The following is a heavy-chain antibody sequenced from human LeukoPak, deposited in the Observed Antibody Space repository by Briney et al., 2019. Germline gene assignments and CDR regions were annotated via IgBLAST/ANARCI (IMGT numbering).Heavy chain of an antibody. Sequence: GGSLRLSCAASGFTFSHYSMNWVRQAPGKGLEWVSSMGINSGLIYYADSVKGRFTISRDNAKNSLYLQMNGLRAEDTAVYYCAREFDYSTSGAGYWGQGTLVTVSS. CDR2: MGINSGLI. CDR1: GFTFSHYS. J-gene: IGHJ4*02. V-gene: IGHV3-21*01. D-gene: IGHD4-11*01. CDR3: AREFDYSTSGAGY.